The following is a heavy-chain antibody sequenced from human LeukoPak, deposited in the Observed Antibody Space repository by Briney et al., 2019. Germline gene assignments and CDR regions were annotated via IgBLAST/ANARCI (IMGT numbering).Heavy chain of an antibody. CDR1: GFTFSSYA. Sequence: GGSLRLSCAASGFTFSSYAMSWVRQAPGKGLEWVSAISGSGGSTYYADSVKGRFTISRDNSKNTLYLQMNSLRAEDTAVYYCARDRAIAVAGNFDYWGQGTLVTVSS. J-gene: IGHJ4*02. D-gene: IGHD6-19*01. CDR2: ISGSGGST. CDR3: ARDRAIAVAGNFDY. V-gene: IGHV3-23*01.